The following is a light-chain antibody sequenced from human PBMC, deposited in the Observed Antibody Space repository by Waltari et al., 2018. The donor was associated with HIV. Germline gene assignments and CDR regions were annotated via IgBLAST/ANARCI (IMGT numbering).Light chain of an antibody. CDR3: QQYFRIPPT. CDR1: RTILFSSNNRNY. CDR2: WAS. V-gene: IGKV4-1*01. Sequence: DTLMPTPPASSPVSWGDGAPLTCTSTRTILFSSNNRNYLAWYQQKPRQPPKLLISWASTRESGVPDRFSGSGSGTDFTLTITRLQAEDVAVYHCQQYFRIPPTFGGGTKVEIK. J-gene: IGKJ4*01.